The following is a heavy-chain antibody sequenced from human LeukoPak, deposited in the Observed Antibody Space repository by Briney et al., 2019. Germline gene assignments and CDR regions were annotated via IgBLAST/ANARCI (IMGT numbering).Heavy chain of an antibody. D-gene: IGHD6-19*01. Sequence: SSETLSLTCSVSGGSFSSVSYSWSWIRQPAGKGLEWIGLIYTSGSTNYNPSLKSRVTISVDTSKNQFSLKLSSVTAADTAVYYCAGVDRRGDSSGWYLFDYWGQGTLVTVSS. J-gene: IGHJ4*02. V-gene: IGHV4-61*02. CDR3: AGVDRRGDSSGWYLFDY. CDR2: IYTSGST. CDR1: GGSFSSVSYS.